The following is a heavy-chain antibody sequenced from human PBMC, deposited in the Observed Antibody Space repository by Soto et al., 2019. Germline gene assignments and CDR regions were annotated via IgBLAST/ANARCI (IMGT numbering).Heavy chain of an antibody. CDR2: ISAYNGNT. CDR1: GYTFTSYG. CDR3: ARNTAMVYDY. V-gene: IGHV1-18*01. Sequence: ASVKVSCKASGYTFTSYGISWVRQAPGQGLEWMGWISAYNGNTNYAQKLQGRVTITRDTSASTAYMELSSLRSEDTAVYYCARNTAMVYDYWGQGTLVTVSS. J-gene: IGHJ4*02. D-gene: IGHD5-18*01.